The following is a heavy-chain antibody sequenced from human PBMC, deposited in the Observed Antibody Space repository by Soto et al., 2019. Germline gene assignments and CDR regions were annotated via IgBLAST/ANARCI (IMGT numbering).Heavy chain of an antibody. D-gene: IGHD4-17*01. Sequence: PSETLSLTCTVSGGSISRGDYYWSRIRQPPGKGLEWIGYIYYSGSTYYNPSLKSRVTISVDTSKNQFSLKLSSVTAADTAVYYCDRYYGDFHCFDPWGQGTLVTAPQ. CDR2: IYYSGST. V-gene: IGHV4-30-4*01. J-gene: IGHJ5*02. CDR1: GGSISRGDYY. CDR3: DRYYGDFHCFDP.